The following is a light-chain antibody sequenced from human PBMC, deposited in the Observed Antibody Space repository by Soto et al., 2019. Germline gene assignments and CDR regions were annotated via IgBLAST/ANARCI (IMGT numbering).Light chain of an antibody. CDR3: SSYTNINARACV. Sequence: QSVLTQPASVSGSPGQSITISCTVTSVDIGSYNRGSCYQHHPGKAPKHTIYEVTDRPPGVSYRFSGSKSGNTASLTISGLQAEDAAEYYCSSYTNINARACVFGTGTKVTVL. V-gene: IGLV2-14*01. J-gene: IGLJ1*01. CDR2: EVT. CDR1: SVDIGSYNR.